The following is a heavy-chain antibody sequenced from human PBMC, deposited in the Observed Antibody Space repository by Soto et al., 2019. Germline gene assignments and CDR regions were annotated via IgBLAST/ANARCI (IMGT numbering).Heavy chain of an antibody. J-gene: IGHJ4*02. CDR2: IYYSGST. Sequence: SETLSLTCTVSGGSISSSSYYWGWIRQPPGKGLEWIGSIYYSGSTYYNPSLKSRVTISVDTSKNQFSLKLSSVTAADTAVYYCARGQLWPNYFDYWGQGTLVTVSS. CDR3: ARGQLWPNYFDY. CDR1: GGSISSSSYY. V-gene: IGHV4-39*01. D-gene: IGHD5-18*01.